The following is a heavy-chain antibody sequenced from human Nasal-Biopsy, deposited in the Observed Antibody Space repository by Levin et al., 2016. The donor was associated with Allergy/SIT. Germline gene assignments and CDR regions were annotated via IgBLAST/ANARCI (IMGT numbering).Heavy chain of an antibody. CDR3: AGYCTGGGCQPGEYFQH. CDR1: GFILSGNY. Sequence: GGSLRLSCAASGFILSGNYMGWVRQAPGKGLEWVSLFYSGGAIYYADSVKGRFTLSRDTSKNTVYLHMNSLRVEDTAVYYCAGYCTGGGCQPGEYFQHWGQGTLVTVSS. V-gene: IGHV3-53*01. D-gene: IGHD2-8*02. CDR2: FYSGGAI. J-gene: IGHJ1*01.